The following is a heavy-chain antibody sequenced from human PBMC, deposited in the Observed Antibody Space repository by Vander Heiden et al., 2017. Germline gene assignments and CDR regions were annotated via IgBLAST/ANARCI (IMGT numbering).Heavy chain of an antibody. CDR2: ISWNSGSR. CDR1: GFTFVVYA. Sequence: EVQLVESGGGLVQPGRSLRLSCQASGFTFVVYALHWVRQGPGKGLEWVSGISWNSGSRGYADSVKGRFTISRDNAKNSLYLQMNSLRAEDTALYYCAKDLYYDILTASYGMDVWGQGTTVTVSS. D-gene: IGHD3-9*01. CDR3: AKDLYYDILTASYGMDV. J-gene: IGHJ6*02. V-gene: IGHV3-9*01.